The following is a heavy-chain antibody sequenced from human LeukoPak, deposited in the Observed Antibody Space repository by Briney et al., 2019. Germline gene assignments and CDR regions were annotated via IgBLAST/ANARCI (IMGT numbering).Heavy chain of an antibody. Sequence: GGSLRLSCAASGFTFSSYAMHWVRQAPGKGLEWVAVISYDGSNKYYADSVKGRFTISRDNSKNTLYLQMTSLRAEDTAVYYCARGGLHCSSTSCLLNWFDPWGQGTLVTVSS. CDR1: GFTFSSYA. CDR2: ISYDGSNK. V-gene: IGHV3-30*04. CDR3: ARGGLHCSSTSCLLNWFDP. D-gene: IGHD2-2*01. J-gene: IGHJ5*02.